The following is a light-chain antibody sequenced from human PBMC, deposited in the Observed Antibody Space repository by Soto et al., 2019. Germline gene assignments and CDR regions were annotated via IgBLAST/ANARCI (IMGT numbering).Light chain of an antibody. CDR1: SNAVGGHNY. J-gene: IGLJ2*01. CDR3: CSYTDSYTFVV. CDR2: DVS. V-gene: IGLV2-11*01. Sequence: QSALTQPRSLSGSPGQLVTMSCTGASNAVGGHNYVSWFQQHPGNAPKLVIFDVSKRPSGVPDRFSGSKSGNTASLTISGLQAEDEAEYYCCSYTDSYTFVVFGGGTKLTVL.